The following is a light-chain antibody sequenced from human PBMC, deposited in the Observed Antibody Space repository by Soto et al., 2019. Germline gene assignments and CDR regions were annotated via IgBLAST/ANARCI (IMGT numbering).Light chain of an antibody. Sequence: QSVLTQPASVSGSPGQSITISCTGTSSDVGGYNYVSWYQHHPGKAPKLMIYDVSNRPSGVSNRFSGSKSGNTASLTISGLQAEDEADYYCSSYGSTTRVFGGGTQLTVL. CDR2: DVS. V-gene: IGLV2-14*03. J-gene: IGLJ3*02. CDR1: SSDVGGYNY. CDR3: SSYGSTTRV.